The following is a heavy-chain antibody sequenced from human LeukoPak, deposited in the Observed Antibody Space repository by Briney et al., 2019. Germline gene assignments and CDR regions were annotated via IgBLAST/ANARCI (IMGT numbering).Heavy chain of an antibody. V-gene: IGHV3-66*02. D-gene: IGHD5-12*01. Sequence: GGSLRLSCAASGFIVSSDFMSWVRQAPGKGLEWVSVIYSGQNTYYADSVKGRFTISRDNSKNTVYLQMNSLRVEDTAVYYCARYIVATITGFDYWGQGTLVTVSS. CDR2: IYSGQNT. CDR3: ARYIVATITGFDY. J-gene: IGHJ4*02. CDR1: GFIVSSDF.